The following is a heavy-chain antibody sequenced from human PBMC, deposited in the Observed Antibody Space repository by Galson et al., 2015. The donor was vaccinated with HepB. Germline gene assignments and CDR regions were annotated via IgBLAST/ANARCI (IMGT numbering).Heavy chain of an antibody. CDR1: GFNLNDYW. CDR2: MKQEGSQK. CDR3: ARGGFDL. J-gene: IGHJ2*01. Sequence: SLRLSCAASGFNLNDYWVNWVRQAPGKGLEWVANMKQEGSQKYHVDTAKGRFTISRDNTKNSLFLQMNSLRADDTAVYYCARGGFDLWGRGTLVTVSS. V-gene: IGHV3-7*01.